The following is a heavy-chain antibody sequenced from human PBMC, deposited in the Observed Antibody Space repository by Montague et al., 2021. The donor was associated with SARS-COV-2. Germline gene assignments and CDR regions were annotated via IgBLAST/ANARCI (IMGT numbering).Heavy chain of an antibody. J-gene: IGHJ4*02. CDR2: IYYSGST. V-gene: IGHV4-59*13. CDR1: GGSISSYY. D-gene: IGHD3-22*01. CDR3: ARAYYDSSGYYGYFDY. Sequence: SETLSLTCTVSGGSISSYYWSWIRQPPGKGLEWIGYIYYSGSTNYNPSLKSRVTISVDTSKNKFSLKLSSVTAADTAVYYCARAYYDSSGYYGYFDYWGQGTLVTVSS.